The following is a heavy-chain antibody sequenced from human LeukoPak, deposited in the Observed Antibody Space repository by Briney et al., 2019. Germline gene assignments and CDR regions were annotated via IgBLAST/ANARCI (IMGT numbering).Heavy chain of an antibody. CDR2: IYIGGST. J-gene: IGHJ4*02. CDR3: AKDREPTTVTTPYFDY. Sequence: PGGSLRLSCAASGFTVSSNYMSWVRQAPGKGLEWVSVIYIGGSTYYADSVKGRFTISRDNSKNTLYLQMNSLRAEDTAIFYCAKDREPTTVTTPYFDYWGQGTLVTVSS. CDR1: GFTVSSNY. V-gene: IGHV3-53*01. D-gene: IGHD4-11*01.